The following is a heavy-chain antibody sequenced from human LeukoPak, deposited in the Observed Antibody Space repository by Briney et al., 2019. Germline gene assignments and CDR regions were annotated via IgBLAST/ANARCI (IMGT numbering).Heavy chain of an antibody. V-gene: IGHV4-59*01. J-gene: IGHJ4*02. CDR2: IYSSGST. CDR3: AREGTTGWAF. CDR1: GGSISSFY. Sequence: SETLSLTCNVSGGSISSFYWSWIRQPPGKGLEWIGYIYSSGSTKYNPSLKSRVTMSVDTSKNQFSLKVSSVTAADTAVYFCAREGTTGWAFWGQGTLVTVSS. D-gene: IGHD1-1*01.